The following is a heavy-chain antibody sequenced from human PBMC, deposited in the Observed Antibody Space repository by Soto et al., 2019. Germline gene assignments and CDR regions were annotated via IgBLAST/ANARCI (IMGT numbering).Heavy chain of an antibody. J-gene: IGHJ6*03. Sequence: LRLSCAASGFTFSSYWMHWVRQAPGKGLVWVSRINSDGSSTSYADSVKGRFTISRDNAKNTLYLQMNSLRAEDTAVYYCARVPRTGYYSSYYYYYMDVWGKGTTVTV. CDR2: INSDGSST. D-gene: IGHD3-9*01. CDR1: GFTFSSYW. CDR3: ARVPRTGYYSSYYYYYMDV. V-gene: IGHV3-74*01.